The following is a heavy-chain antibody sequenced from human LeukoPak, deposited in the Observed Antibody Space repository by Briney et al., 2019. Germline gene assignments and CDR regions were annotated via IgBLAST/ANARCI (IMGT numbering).Heavy chain of an antibody. CDR2: ISTSGGST. D-gene: IGHD3-9*01. J-gene: IGHJ3*02. Sequence: PGGSLRLSCAASGFTFSSHAMSWVRQAPGKGPEWISAISTSGGSTYYADSVKGRFTISRDNSKNTLYLQMNSLRAEDTAVYYCARSKYYDILHAFDIWGQGTMVTVSS. V-gene: IGHV3-23*01. CDR1: GFTFSSHA. CDR3: ARSKYYDILHAFDI.